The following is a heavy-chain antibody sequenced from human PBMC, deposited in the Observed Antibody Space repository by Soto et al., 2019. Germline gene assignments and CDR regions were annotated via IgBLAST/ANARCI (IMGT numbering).Heavy chain of an antibody. Sequence: QVQLVESGGGVVQPGRSLRLSCAASGFTFSSYGMHWVRQAPGKGLEWVAGIWYDGSNKYYADSVKGRFTISRDNSKNTLYLQMNSLRAADTAVYYCARDYRPYYYYYGMDVWGQGTTVTVS. V-gene: IGHV3-33*01. CDR1: GFTFSSYG. CDR3: ARDYRPYYYYYGMDV. J-gene: IGHJ6*02. D-gene: IGHD6-6*01. CDR2: IWYDGSNK.